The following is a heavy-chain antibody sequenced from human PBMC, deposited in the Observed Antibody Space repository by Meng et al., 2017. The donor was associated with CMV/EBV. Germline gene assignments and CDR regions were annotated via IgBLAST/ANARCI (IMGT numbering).Heavy chain of an antibody. Sequence: GESLKISCAASGFTFSSYWMSWVRQAPGKGLEWVANIKQDGSEKYYVDSVKGRFTISRDNAKNSLYLQMNSLRAEDTAVYYCARSDCSSTSCYNYYYYDMDVWGQGTTVTVSS. CDR1: GFTFSSYW. D-gene: IGHD2-2*02. CDR3: ARSDCSSTSCYNYYYYDMDV. V-gene: IGHV3-7*01. J-gene: IGHJ6*02. CDR2: IKQDGSEK.